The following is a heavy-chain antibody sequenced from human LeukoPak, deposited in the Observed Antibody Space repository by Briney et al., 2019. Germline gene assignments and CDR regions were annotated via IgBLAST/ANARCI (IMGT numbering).Heavy chain of an antibody. CDR1: GFAFSSYT. CDR2: IDSSSRYI. J-gene: IGHJ4*02. Sequence: GGSLRLSCAASGFAFSSYTMHWVRQAPGKGLEWVSSIDSSSRYIYYADSMKGRFTISRDNAKNSLYLQLNSLRAEDTALYYCVRDNPPDYWGQGTLVTVSS. CDR3: VRDNPPDY. V-gene: IGHV3-21*04.